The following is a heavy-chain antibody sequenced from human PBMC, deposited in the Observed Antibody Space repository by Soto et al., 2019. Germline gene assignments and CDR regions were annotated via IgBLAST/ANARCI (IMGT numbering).Heavy chain of an antibody. J-gene: IGHJ4*02. CDR2: IDHDGPT. V-gene: IGHV3-74*01. CDR1: GFTFSNYW. Sequence: EVQLVESGGGLVQPGGSLRLSCAGSGFTFSNYWMHWVRQAPGKGLEWVSRIDHDGPTDYADSVRGRFTISRDNAENTLYLQMNSLSPEDTAVYYCVRDSHGDYWGQGTLVTVPS. CDR3: VRDSHGDY.